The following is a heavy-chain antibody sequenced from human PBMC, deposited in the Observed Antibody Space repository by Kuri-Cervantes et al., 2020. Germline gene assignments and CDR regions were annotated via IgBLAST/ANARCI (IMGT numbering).Heavy chain of an antibody. V-gene: IGHV1-46*01. CDR1: GYTFTSYY. J-gene: IGHJ5*02. CDR3: AKDLQWLEWFDP. CDR2: INPSGGST. D-gene: IGHD6-19*01. Sequence: ASVKVSCKASGYTFTSYYMHWVRQAPGQGLEWVGIINPSGGSTSYAQKFQGRVTMTRDTSTSTVYMELSSLRSEDTAVYYCAKDLQWLEWFDPWGQGTLVTVSS.